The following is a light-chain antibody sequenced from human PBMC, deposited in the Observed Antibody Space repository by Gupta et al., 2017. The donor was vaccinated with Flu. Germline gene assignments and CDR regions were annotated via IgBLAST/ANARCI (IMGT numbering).Light chain of an antibody. CDR1: TSSNGSNT. V-gene: IGLV1-44*01. CDR2: IDK. CDR3: ASWDDSLNAL. J-gene: IGLJ2*01. Sequence: GSTSSNGSNTVNVYRQLPEPAPNLLLYIDKRRPSGFPVRFSGSNSGTSASLSISGLQSQDEADSYYASWDDSLNALFGGGTKLTVL.